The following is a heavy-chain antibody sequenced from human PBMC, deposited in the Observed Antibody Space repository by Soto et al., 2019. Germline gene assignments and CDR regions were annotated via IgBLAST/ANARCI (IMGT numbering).Heavy chain of an antibody. J-gene: IGHJ6*02. D-gene: IGHD3-22*01. CDR2: ISYDGSKK. V-gene: IGHV3-30*18. Sequence: GGSLRLSCAASGFTFGSYGMHWVRQAPGKGLEWVAGISYDGSKKYYGESVKGRFTISSDNSKNTLYLQMNSLRVEDTAVYYCAKAIENYSTGYYKPFYYFGVDVWGQGTTVTVS. CDR3: AKAIENYSTGYYKPFYYFGVDV. CDR1: GFTFGSYG.